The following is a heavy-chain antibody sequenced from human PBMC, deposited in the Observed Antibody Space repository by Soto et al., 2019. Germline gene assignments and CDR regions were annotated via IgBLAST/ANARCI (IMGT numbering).Heavy chain of an antibody. J-gene: IGHJ3*01. CDR1: GLTISGKKY. D-gene: IGHD1-1*01. CDR2: LYDVDGS. Sequence: DVQLVESGGGLIQPGESLRLSCAAFGLTISGKKYVAWVRQAPGKGLEWVSALYDVDGSFYADYVTGRFTTSSDSSKTTVYLEMNDLRPDDTAVYYCATWHEREHAFDVWGQGTPVTISS. CDR3: ATWHEREHAFDV. V-gene: IGHV3-53*01.